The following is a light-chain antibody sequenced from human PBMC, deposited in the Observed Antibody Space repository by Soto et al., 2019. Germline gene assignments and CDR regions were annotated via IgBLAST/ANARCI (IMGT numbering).Light chain of an antibody. J-gene: IGKJ1*01. CDR3: QQYSRAPLT. CDR1: QSVSSN. V-gene: IGKV3-20*01. CDR2: GAS. Sequence: EIVMTQSPATLSVSPGERATLSCRASQSVSSNLAWYQQKPGQAPRLVISGASSRTSGIPDRFSASGSGTDFTLTISRLEPEDFAVYYCQQYSRAPLTFGQGTKVDI.